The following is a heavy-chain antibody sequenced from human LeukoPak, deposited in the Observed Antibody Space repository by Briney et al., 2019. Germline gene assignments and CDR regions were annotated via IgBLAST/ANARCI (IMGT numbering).Heavy chain of an antibody. D-gene: IGHD4-17*01. J-gene: IGHJ4*02. V-gene: IGHV4-30-2*01. CDR3: ARAHGDYVYFDY. CDR2: IYHSGST. CDR1: GGSISSGGYS. Sequence: SQTLSLTCAVSGGSISSGGYSWNWIRQPPGKALEWIGYIYHSGSTYYNPSLKSRVTIAVDRSKNQFSLRLSSVTAADTAVYYCARAHGDYVYFDYCGQGTLVTVSS.